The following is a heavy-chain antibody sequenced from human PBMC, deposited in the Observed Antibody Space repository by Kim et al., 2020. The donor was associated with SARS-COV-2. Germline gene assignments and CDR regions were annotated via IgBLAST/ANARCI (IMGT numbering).Heavy chain of an antibody. CDR2: ISSSSSYI. CDR3: ARDHLAVAALIDY. V-gene: IGHV3-21*03. Sequence: GGSLRLSCAASGFTFSSYSMNWVRQAPGKGLEWVSSISSSSSYIYYADSVKGRFTISRDNAKNSLYLQMNSLRAEDTAVYYCARDHLAVAALIDYWGQGTLVTVSS. J-gene: IGHJ4*02. CDR1: GFTFSSYS. D-gene: IGHD6-19*01.